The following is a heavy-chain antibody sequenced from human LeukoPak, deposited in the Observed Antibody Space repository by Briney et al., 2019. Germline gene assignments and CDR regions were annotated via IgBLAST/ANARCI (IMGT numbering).Heavy chain of an antibody. J-gene: IGHJ5*01. D-gene: IGHD2-15*01. CDR2: IWSDGSTK. Sequence: PGRSLRLSCAASGFTFSTYTMHWARQAPGKGLEWVAGIWSDGSTKYYADSVRGRFTISRDNFKNTLYLQMNSLRAEDTAVYYCAGGQGWQFDFWGQGTLVTVSS. V-gene: IGHV3-33*01. CDR3: AGGQGWQFDF. CDR1: GFTFSTYT.